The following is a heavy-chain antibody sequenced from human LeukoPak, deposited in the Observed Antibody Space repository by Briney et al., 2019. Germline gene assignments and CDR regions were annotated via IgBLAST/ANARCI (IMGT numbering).Heavy chain of an antibody. CDR2: ISTNGGGT. V-gene: IGHV3-64*01. CDR1: GFTFSTYA. J-gene: IGHJ4*02. Sequence: SGGSXRLSCAASGFTFSTYAMHWVRQXPGKGLEYVSAISTNGGGTYYANSVKGRFTISRDNSKNTLYLQMGSLRAEDMAVYYCARYCSGVSCYSGYDYWGQGTLVTVSS. D-gene: IGHD2-15*01. CDR3: ARYCSGVSCYSGYDY.